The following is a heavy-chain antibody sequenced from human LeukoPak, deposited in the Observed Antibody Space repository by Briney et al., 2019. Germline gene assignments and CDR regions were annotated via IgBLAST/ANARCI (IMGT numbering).Heavy chain of an antibody. CDR2: IYSGGST. CDR3: AREGRYGDYEGY. CDR1: GASLNSYY. Sequence: PSETLSLTCTVSGASLNSYYWSWIRQPAGKGLEWIGRIYSGGSTNYNPSLKSRVTLSVDTSKNQFSLRLSSLTVADTAVHYCAREGRYGDYEGYWGQGTLVTVSS. J-gene: IGHJ4*02. D-gene: IGHD4-17*01. V-gene: IGHV4-4*07.